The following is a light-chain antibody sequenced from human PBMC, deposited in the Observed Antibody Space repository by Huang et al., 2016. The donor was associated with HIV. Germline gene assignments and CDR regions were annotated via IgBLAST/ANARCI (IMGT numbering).Light chain of an antibody. CDR2: ATS. CDR3: QRYPSVPWT. V-gene: IGKV1-NL1*01. Sequence: DIQMTQSPSSLSASVVDRVTIICRAGQGISKSLAWYQQKPGKAPKLLLYATSKLGSDVPSRFSGSCSETHYTLTINTQQPEDLATYYCQRYPSVPWTFGQGTKVAI. CDR1: QGISKS. J-gene: IGKJ1*01.